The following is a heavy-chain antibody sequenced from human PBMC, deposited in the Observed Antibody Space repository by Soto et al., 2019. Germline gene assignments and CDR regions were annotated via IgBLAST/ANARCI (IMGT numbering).Heavy chain of an antibody. Sequence: SETLSLTCTVSGGSIRSYYWSWIRQPPGKGLEWIGYIYYSGSTNYNPSLKSRVTISVDTSKNQFSLKLSSVTAADTAVYYCARSRYSGYDSVDYWGQGTLVTVSS. D-gene: IGHD5-12*01. V-gene: IGHV4-59*01. CDR1: GGSIRSYY. CDR3: ARSRYSGYDSVDY. J-gene: IGHJ4*02. CDR2: IYYSGST.